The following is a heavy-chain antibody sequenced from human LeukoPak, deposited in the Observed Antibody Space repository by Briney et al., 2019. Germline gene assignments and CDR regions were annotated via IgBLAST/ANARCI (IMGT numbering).Heavy chain of an antibody. D-gene: IGHD1-14*01. Sequence: ASVKVSCKASGYTFTNYAMNWVRQAPGQGLEWVGWINTNTGIPTYAQGFTGRFVLSLDTSVSTAYLQISSLKAEDTAVYYCARENSGIHLDYWGQGTLVTVSS. J-gene: IGHJ4*02. V-gene: IGHV7-4-1*02. CDR2: INTNTGIP. CDR3: ARENSGIHLDY. CDR1: GYTFTNYA.